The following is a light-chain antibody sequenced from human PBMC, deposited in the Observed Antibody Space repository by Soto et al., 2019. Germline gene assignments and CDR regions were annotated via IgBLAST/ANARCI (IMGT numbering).Light chain of an antibody. CDR3: QSFDSRLSAWV. J-gene: IGLJ3*02. CDR2: GNN. CDR1: SSSIGAVYD. Sequence: QSVLTQPPSMSGAPGQRVTISCTGNSSSIGAVYDVHWYQQVPGTAPKLLIYGNNKRPAGVPDRFSGSKSGTSASLAITGLQAEDEADYYCQSFDSRLSAWVFGGGTKLTVL. V-gene: IGLV1-40*01.